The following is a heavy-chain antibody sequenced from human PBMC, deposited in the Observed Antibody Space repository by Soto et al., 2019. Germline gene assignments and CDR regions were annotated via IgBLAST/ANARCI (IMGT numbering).Heavy chain of an antibody. V-gene: IGHV1-24*01. Sequence: GASVKVSCKVSGYTLTELSMHWVRQAPGKGLEWMGGFDPEDGETIYAQKFQGRVTMTEDTSTDTAYMELSSLRSEDTAVYYCAKDRRSSGWYADYYYGMDVWGQGTKVTVYS. D-gene: IGHD6-19*01. CDR3: AKDRRSSGWYADYYYGMDV. CDR1: GYTLTELS. CDR2: FDPEDGET. J-gene: IGHJ6*02.